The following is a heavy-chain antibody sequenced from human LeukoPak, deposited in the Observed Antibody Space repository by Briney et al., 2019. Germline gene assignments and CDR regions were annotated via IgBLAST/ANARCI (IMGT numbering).Heavy chain of an antibody. J-gene: IGHJ4*02. Sequence: ASVKVSCKASGYTFTSYGISWVRQAPGQGLEWMGWISAYNGNTNYAQKFQGRVTITTDESTSTAYMELSSLRSEDTAVYYCARDMSPLTETYCYDDWGQGTLVTVSS. CDR1: GYTFTSYG. CDR3: ARDMSPLTETYCYDD. D-gene: IGHD3-22*01. CDR2: ISAYNGNT. V-gene: IGHV1-18*01.